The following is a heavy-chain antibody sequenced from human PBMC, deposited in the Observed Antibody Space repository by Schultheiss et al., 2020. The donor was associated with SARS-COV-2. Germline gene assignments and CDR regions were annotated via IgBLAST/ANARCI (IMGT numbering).Heavy chain of an antibody. CDR2: ISGSGGST. V-gene: IGHV3-23*01. CDR1: GFTFSSYA. D-gene: IGHD1-26*01. J-gene: IGHJ4*02. CDR3: AKVDSSLDELGAGW. Sequence: GESLKISCAASGFTFSSYAMSWVRQAPGKGLEWVSAISGSGGSTYYADSVKGRFTISRDNSKNSLYLQMNSLRAEDTAVYYCAKVDSSLDELGAGWWGQGTLVTVSS.